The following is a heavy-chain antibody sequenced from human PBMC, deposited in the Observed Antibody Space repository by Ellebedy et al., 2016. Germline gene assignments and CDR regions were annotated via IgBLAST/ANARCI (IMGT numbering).Heavy chain of an antibody. CDR2: IIPILGIT. CDR1: GGTFSSYA. D-gene: IGHD1-26*01. J-gene: IGHJ6*02. V-gene: IGHV1-69*04. Sequence: ASVKVSCKASGGTFSSYAISSVRQAPGQGLEWMGRIIPILGITNYAQKFQGRVTITADKSTSTAYMELSRLRSEDTAVYFCARGSGGSYGMDVWGQGTTVTVSS. CDR3: ARGSGGSYGMDV.